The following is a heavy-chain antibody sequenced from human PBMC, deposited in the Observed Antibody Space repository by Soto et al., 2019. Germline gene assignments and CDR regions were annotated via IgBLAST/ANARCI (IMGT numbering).Heavy chain of an antibody. Sequence: ASGKASSKASGYAFTSDYMQWARQAPGQGLEWMGIINPRGGSTSYAQKFQGRVTMTRDTSTSTVYMELSSLRSEDTAVYYCARGGVIAVAGTNYWGQGTLVTVSS. CDR1: GYAFTSDY. CDR2: INPRGGST. V-gene: IGHV1-46*01. J-gene: IGHJ4*02. CDR3: ARGGVIAVAGTNY. D-gene: IGHD6-19*01.